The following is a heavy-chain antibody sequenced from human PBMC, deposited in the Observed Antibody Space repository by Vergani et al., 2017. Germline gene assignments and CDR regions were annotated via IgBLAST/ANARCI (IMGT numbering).Heavy chain of an antibody. J-gene: IGHJ4*02. V-gene: IGHV1-46*03. CDR1: GYTFTSYY. D-gene: IGHD3-22*01. CDR3: TRGWYYDSIAEWDY. Sequence: QVQLVQSGAEVKKPGASVKVSCKASGYTFTSYYMHWVRQAPGQGLEWMGIINPSGGSTNYAQKFQGRVSMTRDTSTSTVYMELGSMSSEDTAVYYCTRGWYYDSIAEWDYWGQGTLVTVSS. CDR2: INPSGGST.